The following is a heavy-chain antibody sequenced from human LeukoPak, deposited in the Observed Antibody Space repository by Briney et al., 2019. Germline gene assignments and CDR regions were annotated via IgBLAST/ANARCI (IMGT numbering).Heavy chain of an antibody. D-gene: IGHD6-19*01. Sequence: GALRLSCAASGFIFSNYWMSWVRQAPGKGLEWVANIKQDGSEKYYVDSVKGRFTISRDNAKNSLYLQMNSLRAEDTAVYYCARESRWLGAFDIWGQGTMVTVSS. J-gene: IGHJ3*02. CDR2: IKQDGSEK. CDR3: ARESRWLGAFDI. V-gene: IGHV3-7*01. CDR1: GFIFSNYW.